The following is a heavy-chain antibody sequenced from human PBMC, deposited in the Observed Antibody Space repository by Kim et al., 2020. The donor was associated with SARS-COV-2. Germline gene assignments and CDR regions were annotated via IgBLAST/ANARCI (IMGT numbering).Heavy chain of an antibody. J-gene: IGHJ4*02. Sequence: YARKFQGRVTITADESTSTAYMELGSLRSEDTAVYYCATHLLEVYYFDYWGQGTLVTVSS. D-gene: IGHD2-8*02. V-gene: IGHV1-69*01. CDR3: ATHLLEVYYFDY.